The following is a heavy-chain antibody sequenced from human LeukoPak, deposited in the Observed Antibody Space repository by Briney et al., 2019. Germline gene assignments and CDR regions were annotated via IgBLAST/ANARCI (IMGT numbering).Heavy chain of an antibody. CDR2: IWYVGSKK. V-gene: IGHV3-33*06. CDR1: GFTFSSYG. Sequence: GGSLRLSCAASGFTFSSYGMHWVRQAPGKGLEWVAVIWYVGSKKNYADSVKGRFTISRDNSKNTLYLQMNSLRAEDTAVYYCAKDFARIGGGYNWGGYYMDVWGKGTTVTVSS. J-gene: IGHJ6*03. D-gene: IGHD5-24*01. CDR3: AKDFARIGGGYNWGGYYMDV.